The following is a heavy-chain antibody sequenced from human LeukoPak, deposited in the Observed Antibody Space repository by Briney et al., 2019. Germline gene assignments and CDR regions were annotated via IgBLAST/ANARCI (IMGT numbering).Heavy chain of an antibody. J-gene: IGHJ4*02. D-gene: IGHD2-2*01. CDR3: ARDGLDCSSTSCYLDY. V-gene: IGHV4-30-2*01. CDR2: IYHSGST. Sequence: KPSETLFLTCTVSGGSISSGGYYWSWIRQPPGKGLEWIGYIYHSGSTYYNPSLKSRVTISVDRSKNQFSLKLSSVTAADTAVYYCARDGLDCSSTSCYLDYWGQGTLVTVSS. CDR1: GGSISSGGYY.